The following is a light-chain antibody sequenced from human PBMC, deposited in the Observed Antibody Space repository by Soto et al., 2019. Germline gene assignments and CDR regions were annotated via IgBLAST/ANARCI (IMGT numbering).Light chain of an antibody. CDR1: QSLSSSH. J-gene: IGKJ1*01. CDR2: DAS. CDR3: QHLSA. Sequence: EIVLTQSPGTLSLSPGERASLSCRASQSLSSSHLIWYQQKPGQAPRLLIYDASSRATGIPDRFSGGGSGTDFTLTISRLEPEDFAVYYCQHLSAFGQETKVEIK. V-gene: IGKV3-20*01.